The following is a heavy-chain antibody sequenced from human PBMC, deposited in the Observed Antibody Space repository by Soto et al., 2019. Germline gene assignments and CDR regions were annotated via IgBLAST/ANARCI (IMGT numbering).Heavy chain of an antibody. V-gene: IGHV5-51*01. CDR3: ARHKAVAGSSYYYYYGMDV. D-gene: IGHD6-19*01. CDR2: IYPGDSDT. J-gene: IGHJ6*02. Sequence: GESLKIXCKGSGYSFTSYWIGWVRQMPGKGLEWMGIIYPGDSDTRYSPSFQGQVTISADKSISTAYLQWSSLKASDTAMYYCARHKAVAGSSYYYYYGMDVWGQGTTVTVSS. CDR1: GYSFTSYW.